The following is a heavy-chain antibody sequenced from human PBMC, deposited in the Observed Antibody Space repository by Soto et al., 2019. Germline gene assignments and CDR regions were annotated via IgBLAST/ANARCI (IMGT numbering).Heavy chain of an antibody. CDR2: VYPGDAET. CDR3: AKSEVLEI. Sequence: GESLKISCKGSGYNFRRQWIAWVRQKPGKGLEWMGIVYPGDAETRYSPSFQGQVTMSADKYIDTAYLQWSSLKASDTASYYFAKSEVLEIWGQGTMVT. J-gene: IGHJ3*02. CDR1: GYNFRRQW. V-gene: IGHV5-51*01.